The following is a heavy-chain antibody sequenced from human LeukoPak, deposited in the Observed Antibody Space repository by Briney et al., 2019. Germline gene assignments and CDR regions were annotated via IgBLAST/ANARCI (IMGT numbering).Heavy chain of an antibody. CDR3: ARGTGPLDY. J-gene: IGHJ4*02. CDR2: IWYDGSNK. Sequence: GGSLRLSCAASGFTFSSYGMHWVRQAPGKGLEWVAVIWYDGSNKYYADSVKGRFTISRDNAKNSLYLQMNSLRAEDTAVYYCARGTGPLDYWGQGTLVTVSS. CDR1: GFTFSSYG. V-gene: IGHV3-33*01.